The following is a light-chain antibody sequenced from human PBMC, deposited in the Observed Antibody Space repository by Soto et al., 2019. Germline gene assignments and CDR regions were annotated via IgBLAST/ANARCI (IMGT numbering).Light chain of an antibody. CDR2: GAS. Sequence: DIEMTQSPPSLSASVGDRVTITCRASQTIHTYLNWYQQKPGKAPNLLIYGASNLQSGVPSRFSGSGSGTDFTLTINSLQPADFATYFCQQTYGGPYTFGQGTKLEIK. V-gene: IGKV1-39*01. CDR1: QTIHTY. CDR3: QQTYGGPYT. J-gene: IGKJ2*01.